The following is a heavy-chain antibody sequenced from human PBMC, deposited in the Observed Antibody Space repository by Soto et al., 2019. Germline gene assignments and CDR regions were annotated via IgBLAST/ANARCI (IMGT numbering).Heavy chain of an antibody. V-gene: IGHV3-7*03. CDR1: GFTFTNYW. CDR3: ARDMGVFWSGYPEGGFDY. CDR2: IKQDGSEK. Sequence: EAQLVESGGGLVQPGGSLRLSCAASGFTFTNYWMSWVRQAPGKGLEWVANIKQDGSEKYYADSAKGRFIISRDNAKTSLYLQMNSLRAEDTAVYYCARDMGVFWSGYPEGGFDYWGQGTPVTLSS. J-gene: IGHJ4*02. D-gene: IGHD3-3*01.